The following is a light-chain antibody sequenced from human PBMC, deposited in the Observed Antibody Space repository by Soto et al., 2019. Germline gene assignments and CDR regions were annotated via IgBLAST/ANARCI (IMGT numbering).Light chain of an antibody. J-gene: IGKJ4*01. Sequence: DIQMTQSPSTLSGSVGDRFTITCLASQTISSWLAWYQQKPGKAPKLLIYKASSLESGVPSRFRGSGSGTEFTLTISSLQPDDFETYYCQQYNSYPLTFGGGTKVDIK. V-gene: IGKV1-5*03. CDR1: QTISSW. CDR3: QQYNSYPLT. CDR2: KAS.